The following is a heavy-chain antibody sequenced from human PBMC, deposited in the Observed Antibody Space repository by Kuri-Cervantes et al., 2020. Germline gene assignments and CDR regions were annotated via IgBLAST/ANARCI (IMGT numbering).Heavy chain of an antibody. CDR1: GGSISSSSYY. D-gene: IGHD3-16*02. CDR2: IYHSGST. V-gene: IGHV4-39*07. J-gene: IGHJ3*02. CDR3: ARGEANMITFGGVIDHDAFDI. Sequence: SETLSLTCTVSGGSISSSSYYWGWIRQPPGKGLEWIGSIYHSGSTYYNPSLKSRVTISVDTSKNQFSLKLSSVTAADTAVYYCARGEANMITFGGVIDHDAFDIWGQGTMVTVSS.